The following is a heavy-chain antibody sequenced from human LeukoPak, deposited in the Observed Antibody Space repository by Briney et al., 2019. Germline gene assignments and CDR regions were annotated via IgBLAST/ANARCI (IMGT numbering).Heavy chain of an antibody. CDR3: GNTYYDFWSSYYPLGY. D-gene: IGHD3-3*01. CDR2: IRYDGSNK. V-gene: IGHV3-30*02. Sequence: GGSLRLSCAASGFTFSSYGMHWVRQTPGKGLEWVAFIRYDGSNKYYADSVKGRFTISRDNSKNTLYLQMNSLRAEDTAVYYCGNTYYDFWSSYYPLGYWGQGTLDTVSS. CDR1: GFTFSSYG. J-gene: IGHJ4*02.